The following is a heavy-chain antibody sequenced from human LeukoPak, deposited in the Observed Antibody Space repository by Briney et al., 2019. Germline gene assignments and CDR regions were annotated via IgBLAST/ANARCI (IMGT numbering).Heavy chain of an antibody. CDR2: INPSGGST. V-gene: IGHV1-46*01. D-gene: IGHD2-15*01. CDR1: GYTFTSNY. J-gene: IGHJ6*03. CDR3: ARGHCSGGSCYYRGNYYYYYMDV. Sequence: ASVKVSCKAFGYTFTSNYMHWVRQAPGQGPEWMGVINPSGGSTTYAQKFQGRVTLTRDMSTSTDYLELSSLRSEDTAVYYCARGHCSGGSCYYRGNYYYYYMDVWGKGTTVTISS.